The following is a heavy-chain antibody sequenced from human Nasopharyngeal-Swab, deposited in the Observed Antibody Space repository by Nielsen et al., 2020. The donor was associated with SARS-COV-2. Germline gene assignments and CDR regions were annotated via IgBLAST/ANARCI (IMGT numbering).Heavy chain of an antibody. Sequence: SETLSLTCTVSGGSISSGSYYWSWIRQPAGKGLEWIGRIYTSGSTNYNPSLKGRVTISVDTSKNQFSLKLSSVTAADTAVYYCAREGMATTTPYWGQGTLVTVSS. CDR2: IYTSGST. V-gene: IGHV4-61*02. D-gene: IGHD5-24*01. J-gene: IGHJ4*02. CDR3: AREGMATTTPY. CDR1: GGSISSGSYY.